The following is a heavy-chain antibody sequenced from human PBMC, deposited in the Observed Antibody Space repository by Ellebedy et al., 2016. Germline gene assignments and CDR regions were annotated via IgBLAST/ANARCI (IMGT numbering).Heavy chain of an antibody. J-gene: IGHJ3*02. CDR1: GFTFNSFA. CDR2: ISSTGTYI. CDR3: ARKRTNWGYPQAPLDI. V-gene: IGHV3-21*01. Sequence: GGSLRLSCAASGFTFNSFAMNWVRQAPGKGLEWVSSISSTGTYIYYADSVKGRFTISRDNAKVSLYLQMDSLRVEDTAVYYCARKRTNWGYPQAPLDIWGQGTMVTVSS. D-gene: IGHD7-27*01.